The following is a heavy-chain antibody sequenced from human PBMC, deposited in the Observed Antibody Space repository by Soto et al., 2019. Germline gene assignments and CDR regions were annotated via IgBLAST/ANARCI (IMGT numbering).Heavy chain of an antibody. CDR1: GYTFTSYG. J-gene: IGHJ4*02. V-gene: IGHV1-18*01. CDR3: ARLRGTYYYDSSGYFVY. Sequence: GASVKVSCKASGYTFTSYGIRWVRQAPGQGLEWMGWISAYNGNTNYAQKLQGRVTMTTDTSTSTAYMELRSLRSDDTAVYYCARLRGTYYYDSSGYFVYWGQGTLVTVSS. D-gene: IGHD3-22*01. CDR2: ISAYNGNT.